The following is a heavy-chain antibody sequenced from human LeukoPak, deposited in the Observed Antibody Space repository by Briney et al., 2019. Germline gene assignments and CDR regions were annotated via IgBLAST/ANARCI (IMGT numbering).Heavy chain of an antibody. D-gene: IGHD2-15*01. V-gene: IGHV3-21*01. Sequence: GGSLRLSCAASGFTFSSYSMNWVRQAPGKGLEWVSSISSSSSYIHYADSVKGRFTISRDNAKNSLYLQMNSLRAEDTAVYYCARARASGRSGFDYWGQGTLVTVSS. CDR1: GFTFSSYS. CDR2: ISSSSSYI. J-gene: IGHJ4*02. CDR3: ARARASGRSGFDY.